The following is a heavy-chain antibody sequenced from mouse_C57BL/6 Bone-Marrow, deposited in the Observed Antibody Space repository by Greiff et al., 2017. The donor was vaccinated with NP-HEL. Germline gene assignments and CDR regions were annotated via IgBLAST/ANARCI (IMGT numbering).Heavy chain of an antibody. D-gene: IGHD2-5*01. Sequence: VQLQQSGAELVKPGASVKMSCKASGYTFTSYWITWVKQRPGQGLEWIGDIYPGSGSTNNNEKFKSKATLTVDTSSSTAYMQLSSLTSEDSAVYYCARTSYYSNYAMDYWGQGTSVTVSS. CDR3: ARTSYYSNYAMDY. V-gene: IGHV1-55*01. CDR2: IYPGSGST. CDR1: GYTFTSYW. J-gene: IGHJ4*01.